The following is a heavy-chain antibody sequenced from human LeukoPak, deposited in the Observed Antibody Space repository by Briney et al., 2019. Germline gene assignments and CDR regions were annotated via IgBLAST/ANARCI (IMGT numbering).Heavy chain of an antibody. CDR2: IYYSGST. D-gene: IGHD3-10*01. CDR3: ARTLLWFGEPLYYFDY. J-gene: IGHJ4*02. Sequence: SQTLSLTGTGSGGSISSYYWSWIRQPPGKGLEWNGYIYYSGSTNYNPSLNSRVTISVDTSKNQFSLKLSSVTAADTAVYYCARTLLWFGEPLYYFDYWGQGTLVTVSS. V-gene: IGHV4-59*01. CDR1: GGSISSYY.